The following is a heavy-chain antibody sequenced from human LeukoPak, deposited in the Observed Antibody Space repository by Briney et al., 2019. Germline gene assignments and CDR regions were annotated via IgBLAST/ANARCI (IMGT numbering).Heavy chain of an antibody. CDR3: ARDLYYAPYNV. Sequence: PGGSLRLSCAASGFSVSSNYMSWVRQAPGKGLEWVSVIYSGGSTYYADSVKGRFTISRDNSKNTLYLQMNSLRAEDTAVYYCARDLYYAPYNVWGQGTTVTVSS. V-gene: IGHV3-53*01. J-gene: IGHJ6*02. CDR1: GFSVSSNY. D-gene: IGHD2-2*01. CDR2: IYSGGST.